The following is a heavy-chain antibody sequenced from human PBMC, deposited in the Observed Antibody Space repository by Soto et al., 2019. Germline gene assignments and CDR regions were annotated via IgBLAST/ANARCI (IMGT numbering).Heavy chain of an antibody. V-gene: IGHV1-69*13. D-gene: IGHD2-21*01. Sequence: ASVKVSCKASGGTFNTFGITWVRQAPGQGLEWMGGIIPMFGTSNSAVKFQGRLTITADESTDTAYMELSSLTYEDTAMYYCARVRVDASLNRRSPHLFLQLEYWGQGTLVTVSS. J-gene: IGHJ4*02. CDR2: IIPMFGTS. CDR3: ARVRVDASLNRRSPHLFLQLEY. CDR1: GGTFNTFG.